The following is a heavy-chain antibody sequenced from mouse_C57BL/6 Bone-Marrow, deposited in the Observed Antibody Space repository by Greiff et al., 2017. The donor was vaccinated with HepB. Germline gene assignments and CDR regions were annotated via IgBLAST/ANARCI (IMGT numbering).Heavy chain of an antibody. V-gene: IGHV1-42*01. J-gene: IGHJ2*01. D-gene: IGHD2-4*01. CDR2: INPSTGGT. Sequence: VQLQQSGPELVKPGASVKISCKASGYSFTGYYMNWVKQSPEKSLEWIGEINPSTGGTTYNQKFKAKATLTVDKSSSTAYMQLKSLTSEDSVVYYCARRSTMITRYFDYWGQGTTLTVSS. CDR1: GYSFTGYY. CDR3: ARRSTMITRYFDY.